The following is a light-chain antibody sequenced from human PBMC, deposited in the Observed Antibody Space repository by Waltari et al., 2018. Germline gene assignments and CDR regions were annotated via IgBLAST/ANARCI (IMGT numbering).Light chain of an antibody. J-gene: IGKJ1*01. Sequence: EIVLTQSPGTLSLSPGERATLSCRASPSVSKYLAWYQQKPGQAPRLLIYDASTRATGIPDRFSGSGWGTDFSLTISRLEAEDFAVYYCQKYGTLPATFGQGTKVQ. CDR1: PSVSKY. V-gene: IGKV3-20*01. CDR2: DAS. CDR3: QKYGTLPAT.